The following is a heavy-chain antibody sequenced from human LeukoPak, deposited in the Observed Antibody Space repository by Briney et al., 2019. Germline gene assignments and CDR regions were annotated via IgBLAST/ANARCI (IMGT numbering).Heavy chain of an antibody. CDR2: LSGSGDAT. D-gene: IGHD3-10*01. J-gene: IGHJ4*02. V-gene: IGHV3-23*01. Sequence: GGSLRLSCVTSGFTFTSYAMNWVRQAPGKGLEWVSGLSGSGDATYYADSVKGRLTISRGNYKNTLYLQMNSLRAEDTALYYCAKVPYGSGTRGGFDYWGQGTLVTVSS. CDR1: GFTFTSYA. CDR3: AKVPYGSGTRGGFDY.